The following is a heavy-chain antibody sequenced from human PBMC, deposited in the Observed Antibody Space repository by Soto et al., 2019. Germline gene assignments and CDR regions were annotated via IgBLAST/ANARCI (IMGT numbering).Heavy chain of an antibody. CDR3: ASMISDYYDRLLGFFY. CDR2: ISGSGGST. Sequence: GGSLRLSCAASGFTFSSYAMSWVRQAPGKGLEWVSAISGSGGSTYYADSVKGRFTISRDNSKNTLYLQMNGLRAEDTAVYYCASMISDYYDRLLGFFYWGQGTLVTVSS. J-gene: IGHJ4*02. CDR1: GFTFSSYA. V-gene: IGHV3-23*01. D-gene: IGHD3-22*01.